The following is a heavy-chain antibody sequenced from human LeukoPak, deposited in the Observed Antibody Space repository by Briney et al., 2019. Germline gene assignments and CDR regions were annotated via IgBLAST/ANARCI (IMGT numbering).Heavy chain of an antibody. Sequence: SETLSLTCGVYGGSFSGYYWSWIRQSPGKGLEWIGEINHSGFTNSNPSLKSRVTMSADTSKNPFSLKVSSVTAADTAVYFCARSLGVVWGQGAMVTDSS. CDR3: ARSLGVV. D-gene: IGHD3-10*01. CDR1: GGSFSGYY. J-gene: IGHJ6*01. CDR2: INHSGFT. V-gene: IGHV4-34*01.